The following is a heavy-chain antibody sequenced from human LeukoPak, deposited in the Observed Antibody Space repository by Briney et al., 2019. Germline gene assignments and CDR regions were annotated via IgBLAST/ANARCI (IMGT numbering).Heavy chain of an antibody. CDR2: ISSSSSYI. CDR1: GFTFSSYS. V-gene: IGHV3-21*01. D-gene: IGHD6-13*01. J-gene: IGHJ5*02. Sequence: PGVALRLSCAPSGFTFSSYSMNWVRQAPGKGLEWVSSISSSSSYIYYAHSVKGRFTISRDNAKNSLYLQMNSLRAEDTAVYYCARHHGSSWSDNWFDPWGQGTLVTVSS. CDR3: ARHHGSSWSDNWFDP.